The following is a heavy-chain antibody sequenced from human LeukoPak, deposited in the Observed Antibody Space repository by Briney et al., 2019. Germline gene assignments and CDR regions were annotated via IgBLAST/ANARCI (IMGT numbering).Heavy chain of an antibody. Sequence: NPSETLSLTCAVYGGSFSGYYWSWIRQPPGKGLEWIGEINHSGSTNYNPSLKSRVTISVDTSKNQFSLKVSSVTAADTAVYYCAALVALTEYNWFDPWGQGTPVTVSS. J-gene: IGHJ5*02. CDR3: AALVALTEYNWFDP. CDR1: GGSFSGYY. V-gene: IGHV4-34*01. CDR2: INHSGST. D-gene: IGHD2-21*02.